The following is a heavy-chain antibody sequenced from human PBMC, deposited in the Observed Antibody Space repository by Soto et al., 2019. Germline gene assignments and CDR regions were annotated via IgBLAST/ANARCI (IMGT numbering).Heavy chain of an antibody. V-gene: IGHV4-39*01. CDR3: ARHPPEWELLYYFDY. D-gene: IGHD1-26*01. Sequence: SETLSLTCTVSGGSISSSSYYWGWIRQPPGKGLEWIGSIYYSGSTYYNPSLKSRVTISVDTSKNQFSLKLSSVTAADTAVYYCARHPPEWELLYYFDYWGQGTLVTVSS. CDR1: GGSISSSSYY. CDR2: IYYSGST. J-gene: IGHJ4*02.